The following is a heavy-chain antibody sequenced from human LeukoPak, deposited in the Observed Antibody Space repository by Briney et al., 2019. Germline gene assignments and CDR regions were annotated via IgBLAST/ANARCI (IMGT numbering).Heavy chain of an antibody. CDR3: AREQGSSWITDY. D-gene: IGHD6-13*01. V-gene: IGHV3-11*01. Sequence: GGSLRLSCAVSGFTFSDYYMSWIRQAPGKGLEWLSDISRGGSTIYYPDSVKGRFTISRDNAKDSLYLQMNSLKAEDTAVYYCAREQGSSWITDYWGQGTLVTVSS. CDR1: GFTFSDYY. CDR2: ISRGGSTI. J-gene: IGHJ4*02.